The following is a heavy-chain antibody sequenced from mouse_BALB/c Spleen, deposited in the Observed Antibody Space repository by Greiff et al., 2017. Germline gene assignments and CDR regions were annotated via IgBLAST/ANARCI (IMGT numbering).Heavy chain of an antibody. CDR3: ARHEEGYYYGSWFAY. J-gene: IGHJ3*01. CDR2: IYPGDGST. V-gene: IGHV1-62-2*01. CDR1: GYTFTSYY. Sequence: QVQLKQSGPELVKPGASVKMSCKASGYTFTSYYIHWVKQRPGQGLEWIGWIYPGDGSTKYNEKFKDKATLTADKSSSTVYMELSRLTSEDSAVYFCARHEEGYYYGSWFAYWGQGTLVTVSA. D-gene: IGHD1-1*01.